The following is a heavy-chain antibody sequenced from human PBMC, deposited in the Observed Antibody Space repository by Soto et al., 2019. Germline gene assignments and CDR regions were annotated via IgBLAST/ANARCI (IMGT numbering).Heavy chain of an antibody. CDR1: GFSLSTSGVG. CDR2: IYWNDDK. D-gene: IGHD3-22*01. CDR3: ALSLYYYDSSYFDY. J-gene: IGHJ4*02. V-gene: IGHV2-5*01. Sequence: QITLKESGPTLVNPTQPLTLTCTFSGFSLSTSGVGVGWIRQPPGKALEWLALIYWNDDKRYSPSLKSRLTITKDTSKNQVVLTMTNMDPVDTATYYCALSLYYYDSSYFDYWGQGTLVTVSS.